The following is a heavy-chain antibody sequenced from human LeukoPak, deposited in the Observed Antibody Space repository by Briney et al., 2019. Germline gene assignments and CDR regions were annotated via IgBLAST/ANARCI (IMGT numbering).Heavy chain of an antibody. Sequence: ASVNVSCKAYGYTFSNSFITWVRLAPGQGTEWMGSTSVYNANTVYAQQFQGTARMTRDTFTTTAYMELRSLRSDETAVYFCARESRGVVVANDAFDLWGQGTLVTVSS. D-gene: IGHD2-21*01. CDR1: GYTFSNSF. CDR3: ARESRGVVVANDAFDL. V-gene: IGHV1-18*01. J-gene: IGHJ3*01. CDR2: TSVYNANT.